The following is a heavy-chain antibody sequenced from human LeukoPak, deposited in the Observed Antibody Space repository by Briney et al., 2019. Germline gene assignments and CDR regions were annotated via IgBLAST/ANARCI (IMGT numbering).Heavy chain of an antibody. CDR3: AREGALLYFDY. V-gene: IGHV3-48*04. D-gene: IGHD2/OR15-2a*01. Sequence: PGGCLRLSCAASGFTFSSYSMNWVRQAPGKGLEWVSYISSSSSTIYYADSVKGRFTISRDNAKNSLYLQMNSLRAEDTAVYYCAREGALLYFDYWGQGTLVTVSS. J-gene: IGHJ4*02. CDR1: GFTFSSYS. CDR2: ISSSSSTI.